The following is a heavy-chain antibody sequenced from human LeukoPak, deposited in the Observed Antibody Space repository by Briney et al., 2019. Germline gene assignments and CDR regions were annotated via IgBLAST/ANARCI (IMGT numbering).Heavy chain of an antibody. Sequence: GGSLRLSCAASGFTFSSYWMHWVRQAPGNGVVSVTRISADGSYTLYADSVKGRFTISRDNAKNTLYLQVNSLRADDTALYYCATANSGPDIWGQGTTVTVSS. CDR3: ATANSGPDI. V-gene: IGHV3-74*01. D-gene: IGHD1-1*01. J-gene: IGHJ3*02. CDR2: ISADGSYT. CDR1: GFTFSSYW.